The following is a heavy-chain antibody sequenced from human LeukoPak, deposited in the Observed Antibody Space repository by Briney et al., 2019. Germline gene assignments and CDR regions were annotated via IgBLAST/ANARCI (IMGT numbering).Heavy chain of an antibody. V-gene: IGHV4-31*03. D-gene: IGHD5-24*01. CDR1: GGSISSGGCQ. CDR2: IYYSGST. Sequence: SETLSLTCTVSGGSISSGGCQWSWIRQHPGKGLEWIGYIYYSGSTYYNPSLKSRVTISVDTSKNQFSLNLSSVTAADTAVYYCARGHGAGYNYRGYYFDSWGQGTLVTVSS. J-gene: IGHJ4*02. CDR3: ARGHGAGYNYRGYYFDS.